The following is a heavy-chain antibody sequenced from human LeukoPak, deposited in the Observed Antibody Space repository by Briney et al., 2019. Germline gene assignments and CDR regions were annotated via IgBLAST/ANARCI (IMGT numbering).Heavy chain of an antibody. CDR2: IYSGGST. D-gene: IGHD5-12*01. CDR1: GFTVSSNY. CDR3: ARGGKSAFYYGKDV. Sequence: GGSLRLSCAASGFTVSSNYMSWVRQAPGKGLEWVSVIYSGGSTYYADSVKGRFTISRDNSKNTLYLQMNSLRAEDTAAYYCARGGKSAFYYGKDVWGQGTTVTVSS. V-gene: IGHV3-53*01. J-gene: IGHJ6*02.